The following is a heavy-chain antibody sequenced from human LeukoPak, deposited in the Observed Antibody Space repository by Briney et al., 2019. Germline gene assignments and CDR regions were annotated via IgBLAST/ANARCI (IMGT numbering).Heavy chain of an antibody. CDR1: GYTFTSYA. Sequence: ASVTVSCKASGYTFTSYAMNWVRQAPGQGLEWMGWINTNTGNPTYAQGFTGRFVFSLDTSVSTAYLQISSLKAEDTAVYYCARCAGTTPYYYYYYYMDVWGKGTTVTVSS. D-gene: IGHD1-7*01. J-gene: IGHJ6*03. V-gene: IGHV7-4-1*02. CDR2: INTNTGNP. CDR3: ARCAGTTPYYYYYYYMDV.